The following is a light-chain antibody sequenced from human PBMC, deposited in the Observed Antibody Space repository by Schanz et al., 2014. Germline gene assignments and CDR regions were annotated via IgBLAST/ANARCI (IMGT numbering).Light chain of an antibody. CDR3: SAYTRSSAHWF. J-gene: IGLJ3*02. CDR2: DVS. CDR1: SSDVGGYNY. Sequence: QSALTQPASVSGSPGQSITISCTGTSSDVGGYNYVSWYQQHPGKAPKFMIYDVSNRPSGVSNRFSGSKSGNTASLTISGLQAEDEADYYCSAYTRSSAHWFFGGGTKLTVL. V-gene: IGLV2-14*01.